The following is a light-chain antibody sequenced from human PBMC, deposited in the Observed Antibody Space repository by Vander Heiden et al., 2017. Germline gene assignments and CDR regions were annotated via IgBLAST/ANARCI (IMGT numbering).Light chain of an antibody. J-gene: IGKJ5*01. Sequence: DIQMTKSPFSLSASVGERVTITCRAHQSIGKYLNWYGQKPGKAPKLLIFLTSSLQRGAPSRFTGSGSGTEFTLTINGLQPEDVATYYCQQSYSAPATFGQGTRLEIK. CDR3: QQSYSAPAT. CDR2: LTS. CDR1: QSIGKY. V-gene: IGKV1-39*01.